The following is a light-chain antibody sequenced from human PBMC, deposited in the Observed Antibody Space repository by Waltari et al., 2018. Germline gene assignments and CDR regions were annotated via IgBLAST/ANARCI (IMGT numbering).Light chain of an antibody. CDR1: QSVSRY. CDR3: QQRSTWPSLT. Sequence: EIVLTQSPATLSLSPGESVTLSCRASQSVSRYLAWYQQRPGQAPRLLIYDASNRAPGIPARFSGSGSGTDFTLTISSLEPEDFAVYYCQQRSTWPSLTFGGGTKVGIK. J-gene: IGKJ4*01. CDR2: DAS. V-gene: IGKV3-11*01.